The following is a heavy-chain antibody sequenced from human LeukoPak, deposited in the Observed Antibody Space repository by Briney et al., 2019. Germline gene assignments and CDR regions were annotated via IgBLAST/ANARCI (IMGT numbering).Heavy chain of an antibody. V-gene: IGHV3-23*01. D-gene: IGHD3-9*01. Sequence: PGGSLRLSCAASGFTFSSYGMSWVRQAPGKGLEWVSAISGSGGSTYYADSVKGRFTISRDNSKNTLYLQMNSLRAEDTAVYYCAKDRAYYDILTGYYKSSNMAFDIWGQGTMVTVSS. CDR1: GFTFSSYG. CDR2: ISGSGGST. J-gene: IGHJ3*02. CDR3: AKDRAYYDILTGYYKSSNMAFDI.